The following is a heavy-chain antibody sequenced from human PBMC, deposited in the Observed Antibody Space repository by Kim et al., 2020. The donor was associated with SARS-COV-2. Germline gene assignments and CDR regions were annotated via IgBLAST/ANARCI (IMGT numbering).Heavy chain of an antibody. J-gene: IGHJ6*02. CDR3: ASRYSSSWYFYGMDV. V-gene: IGHV1-46*01. CDR1: GYTFTSYY. Sequence: ASVKVSCKASGYTFTSYYMHWVRQAPGQGLEWMGIINPSGGSTSYAQKFQGRVTMTRDTSTSTVYMELSSLRSEDTAVYYCASRYSSSWYFYGMDVWGQGTTVTVSS. D-gene: IGHD6-13*01. CDR2: INPSGGST.